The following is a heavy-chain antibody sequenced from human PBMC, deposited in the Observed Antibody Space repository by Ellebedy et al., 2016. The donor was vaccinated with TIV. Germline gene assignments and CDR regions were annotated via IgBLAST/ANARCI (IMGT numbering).Heavy chain of an antibody. CDR3: ARDYDSNGYSPSY. Sequence: GESLKISCAASGLIFSNFWMSWVRQAPGKGLEWVSGISGSGGDTYYADSVKGRFTISRDNSKNTLYLQMNSLRAEDTAVYYCARDYDSNGYSPSYWGQGTLVTVSS. CDR1: GLIFSNFW. J-gene: IGHJ4*02. D-gene: IGHD3-22*01. V-gene: IGHV3-23*01. CDR2: ISGSGGDT.